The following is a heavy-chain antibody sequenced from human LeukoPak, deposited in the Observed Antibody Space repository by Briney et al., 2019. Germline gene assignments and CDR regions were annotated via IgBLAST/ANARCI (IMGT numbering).Heavy chain of an antibody. CDR1: GGSISSYY. D-gene: IGHD6-13*01. V-gene: IGHV4-59*01. CDR3: ARWEQQLGWFDP. CDR2: IYYSGST. Sequence: SETLSLTCTVSGGSISSYYWSWIRQPPGKGLEWIGYIYYSGSTNYNPSLKSRVTISVDTSKNQFSLKLNSVTAADTAVYYCARWEQQLGWFDPWGQGTLVTVSS. J-gene: IGHJ5*02.